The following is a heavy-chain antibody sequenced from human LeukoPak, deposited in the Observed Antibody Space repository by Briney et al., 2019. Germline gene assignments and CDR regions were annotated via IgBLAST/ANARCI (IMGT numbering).Heavy chain of an antibody. V-gene: IGHV3-21*04. J-gene: IGHJ4*02. CDR2: ISSSSSYI. Sequence: PGGSLRLSCAASGFTFSSYSMNWVRQAPGKGLEWVSSISSSSSYIYYADSVKGRFTISRDNAKNSLYLQMNSLRAEDTAVYYCARDTEQQLYYFDYWGQGTLVTVSS. CDR3: ARDTEQQLYYFDY. CDR1: GFTFSSYS. D-gene: IGHD6-13*01.